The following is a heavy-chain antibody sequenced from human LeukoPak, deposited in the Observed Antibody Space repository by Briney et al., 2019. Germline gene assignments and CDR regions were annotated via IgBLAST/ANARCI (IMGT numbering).Heavy chain of an antibody. D-gene: IGHD4-17*01. V-gene: IGHV3-7*01. Sequence: GGSLRLSCAASGFTFSSYWMSWVRQAPGKGLEGVAHIKQDGREKYYVDSVKGRFTISRDNSKNTLYLQMNSLRAEDTAVYYCARVKRPTYYYYYMDVWGKGTTVTVSS. CDR1: GFTFSSYW. CDR2: IKQDGREK. J-gene: IGHJ6*03. CDR3: ARVKRPTYYYYYMDV.